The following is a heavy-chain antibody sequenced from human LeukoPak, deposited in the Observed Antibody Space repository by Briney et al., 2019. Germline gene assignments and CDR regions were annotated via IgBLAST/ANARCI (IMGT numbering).Heavy chain of an antibody. V-gene: IGHV4-34*01. CDR1: GGSFSGYY. CDR2: INHSGST. CDR3: ATAVAILGVVIMDY. J-gene: IGHJ4*02. D-gene: IGHD3-3*01. Sequence: SETLSLTCAVYGGSFSGYYWSWIRQPPGKGLEWIGEINHSGSTNYNPSLKSRVTISVDTSKKQFSLKLSSVTAADTAVYYCATAVAILGVVIMDYWGQGTLVTVSS.